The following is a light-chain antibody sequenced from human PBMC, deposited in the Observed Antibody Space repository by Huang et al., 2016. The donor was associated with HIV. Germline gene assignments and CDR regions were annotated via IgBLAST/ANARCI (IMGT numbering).Light chain of an antibody. Sequence: ETVMTQSPVTLSVSPGDRASLACRSSQIVSSHLAWYQQKPGQAPRLLIYDSSARATGVPARFSGSGAGTEFTLTISTLQSEESAVYYCQQYNDFRSTFGPGTRVEIK. V-gene: IGKV3-15*01. CDR1: QIVSSH. J-gene: IGKJ3*01. CDR2: DSS. CDR3: QQYNDFRST.